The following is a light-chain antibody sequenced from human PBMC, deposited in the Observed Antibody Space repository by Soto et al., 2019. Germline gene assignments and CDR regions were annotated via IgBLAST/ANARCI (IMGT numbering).Light chain of an antibody. CDR2: GAS. Sequence: ETVMTQSPVTLSVSPGEGASLSCRVSQSVSSNLAWYQQKPGQPPRLLIYGASNRATGIPDRFSGSGSGTDFTLTISSLQSEDFAVYYCQQYNNWPPKTLGQGTKVDIK. V-gene: IGKV3D-15*01. CDR3: QQYNNWPPKT. CDR1: QSVSSN. J-gene: IGKJ1*01.